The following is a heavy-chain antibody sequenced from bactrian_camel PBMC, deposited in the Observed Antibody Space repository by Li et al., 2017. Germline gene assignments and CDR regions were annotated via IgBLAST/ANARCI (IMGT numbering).Heavy chain of an antibody. Sequence: VQLVESGGGSVQAGGSLTLSCAASGAIFDNACVAVATIDSGNLIQYADSVKGRFTISRDDSKNTLSLQMTGLVSEDTAMYYCAARFGTLQCPSSIGSGFWGQGTQVTV. CDR2: IDSGNLI. CDR3: AARFGTLQCPSSIGSGF. CDR1: GAIF. J-gene: IGHJ6*01. V-gene: IGHV3S53*01.